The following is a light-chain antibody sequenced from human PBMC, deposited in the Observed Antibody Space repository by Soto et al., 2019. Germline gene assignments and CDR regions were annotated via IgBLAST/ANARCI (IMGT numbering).Light chain of an antibody. V-gene: IGLV4-69*01. CDR1: SGHSSYA. Sequence: QPVLTQSPSASASLGASVKLTCTLSSGHSSYAIAWHQQQPEKGPRYWMKLNSDGSHSTGDEIPDRFSGSSSGAERYLTISSLQSEYEADYYCQTWVTGIYVFGTGTELTVL. J-gene: IGLJ1*01. CDR3: QTWVTGIYV. CDR2: LNSDGSH.